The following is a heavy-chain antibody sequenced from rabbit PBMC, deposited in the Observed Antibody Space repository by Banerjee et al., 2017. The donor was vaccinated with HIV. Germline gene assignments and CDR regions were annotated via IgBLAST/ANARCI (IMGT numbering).Heavy chain of an antibody. CDR3: ARLGINSLYGLSDL. J-gene: IGHJ6*01. CDR2: IYIDDANT. CDR1: GSSFSSSYY. V-gene: IGHV1S45*01. D-gene: IGHD6-1*01. Sequence: QEQLEESGGDLVKPEGSLTLTCTASGSSFSSSYYMCWVRQAPGKGLEWIGCIYIDDANTYYATWAKGRFTISTTSSTTVDLKMTSLTAADTATYFCARLGINSLYGLSDLWGPGTLVTVS.